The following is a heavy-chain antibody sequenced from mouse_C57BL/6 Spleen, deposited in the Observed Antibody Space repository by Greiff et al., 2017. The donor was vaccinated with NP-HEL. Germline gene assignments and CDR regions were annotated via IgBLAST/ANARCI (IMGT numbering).Heavy chain of an antibody. D-gene: IGHD1-1*01. J-gene: IGHJ2*01. V-gene: IGHV1-50*01. CDR1: GYTFTSYW. CDR2: IDPSDSYT. CDR3: ARSYYGSSYFDY. Sequence: QVQLQQPGAELVKPGASVKLSCKASGYTFTSYWMQWVKQRPGQGLEWIGEIDPSDSYTNYNQKFKGKATLTVDTSSRTAYMQLSSLTSEDSAVYYCARSYYGSSYFDYWGQGTTLTVSS.